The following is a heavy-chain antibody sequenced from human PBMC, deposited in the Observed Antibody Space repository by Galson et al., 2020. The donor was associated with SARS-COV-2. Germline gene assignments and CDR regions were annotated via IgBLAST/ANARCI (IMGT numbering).Heavy chain of an antibody. CDR2: IYYSGSS. J-gene: IGHJ3*02. V-gene: IGHV4-59*01. Sequence: SATLSLTCTVSGGSISSYYWSWIRQPPGKGLEWIGYIYYSGSSNYNPSLKSRVTISLDTAKNRLSLRLSSVTAADTAVYYCAREGYYDSSGYYHHDAFDIWGQGTMVTVSS. CDR1: GGSISSYY. D-gene: IGHD3-22*01. CDR3: AREGYYDSSGYYHHDAFDI.